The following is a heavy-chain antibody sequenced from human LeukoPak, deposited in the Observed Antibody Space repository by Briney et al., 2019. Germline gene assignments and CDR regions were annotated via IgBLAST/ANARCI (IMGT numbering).Heavy chain of an antibody. CDR3: ARGTAVAFDY. Sequence: PGGSLRLSCAASGFTFSSYGMHWVRQAPGKGLEWVAFIRYDGSNKYYADSVKGRFTISRDNAKNSLYLQMNSLRAEDTAVYYCARGTAVAFDYWGQGTLVTVSS. J-gene: IGHJ4*02. CDR1: GFTFSSYG. CDR2: IRYDGSNK. D-gene: IGHD6-19*01. V-gene: IGHV3-30*02.